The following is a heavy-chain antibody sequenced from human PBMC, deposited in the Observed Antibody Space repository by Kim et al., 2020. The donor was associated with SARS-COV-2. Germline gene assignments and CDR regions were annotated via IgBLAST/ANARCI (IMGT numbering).Heavy chain of an antibody. V-gene: IGHV3-48*02. Sequence: GGSLRLSCAASGFSFSSYGMNWVRQAPGKGLERVSYISGSGATIYYTDSVKGRFTISRDNAKNSLYLQMNSLRDEESAVYYCARDRGLIGSYYTLDYWGQGTLVTVSS. CDR1: GFSFSSYG. D-gene: IGHD1-26*01. J-gene: IGHJ4*02. CDR3: ARDRGLIGSYYTLDY. CDR2: ISGSGATI.